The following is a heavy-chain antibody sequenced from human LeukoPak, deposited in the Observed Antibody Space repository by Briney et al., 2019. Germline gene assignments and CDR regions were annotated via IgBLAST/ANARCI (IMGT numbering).Heavy chain of an antibody. J-gene: IGHJ4*02. CDR1: GGSISSYY. D-gene: IGHD6-13*01. Sequence: SETLSLTCTVSGGSISSYYWSWIRQPPGKGLEWIGYIYYSGSTNYNPSLKSRVTISVDTSKNQFSLKLSSVTAADTAVYYCARASHSRGFDYWGQGTLVTVSS. V-gene: IGHV4-59*01. CDR3: ARASHSRGFDY. CDR2: IYYSGST.